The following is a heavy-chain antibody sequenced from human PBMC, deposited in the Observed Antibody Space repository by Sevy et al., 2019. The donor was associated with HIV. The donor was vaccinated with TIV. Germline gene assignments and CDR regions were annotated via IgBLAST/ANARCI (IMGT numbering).Heavy chain of an antibody. Sequence: GGSLRLSCAASGFTFNIYGMHWVRQAPGKGLEWVAVIWKDGHNKFYADSVRGRFTFSRDNSRSTLSLQMDSLRVEDTAVYYCVREKGPFTAFDIWGQGQWSPS. J-gene: IGHJ3*02. V-gene: IGHV3-33*04. CDR3: VREKGPFTAFDI. CDR1: GFTFNIYG. D-gene: IGHD3-16*01. CDR2: IWKDGHNK.